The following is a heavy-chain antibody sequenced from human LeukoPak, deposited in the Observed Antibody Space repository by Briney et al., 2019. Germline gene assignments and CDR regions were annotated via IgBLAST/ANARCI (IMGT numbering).Heavy chain of an antibody. CDR1: GGSISSSSYY. Sequence: PSETLPLTCTVSGGSISSSSYYWSWIRQPPGKGLEWIGYINYSGSTNYNPSLKSRVTISIDTSKNQFSLKLNSVTAADTAVYYCANGILTGLDYFDSWGQGILVTVSS. CDR3: ANGILTGLDYFDS. CDR2: INYSGST. V-gene: IGHV4-61*01. J-gene: IGHJ4*02. D-gene: IGHD3-9*01.